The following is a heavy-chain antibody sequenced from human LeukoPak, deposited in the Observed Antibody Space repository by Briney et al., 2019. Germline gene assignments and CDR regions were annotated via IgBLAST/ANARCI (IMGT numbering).Heavy chain of an antibody. CDR2: IIPIVETP. V-gene: IGHV1-69*05. Sequence: SVKVSCKASGGTFSRFAISWVRQAPGQGPEWMGGIIPIVETPNYAQKFQGRVTITTDESTSTAYMELTSLRSEDTAVYYCASEVVVGQPHWGVFDYWGQGTLVTVSS. CDR3: ASEVVVGQPHWGVFDY. D-gene: IGHD3-22*01. J-gene: IGHJ4*02. CDR1: GGTFSRFA.